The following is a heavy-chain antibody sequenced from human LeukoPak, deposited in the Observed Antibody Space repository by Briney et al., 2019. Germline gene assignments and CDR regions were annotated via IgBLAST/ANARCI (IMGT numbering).Heavy chain of an antibody. D-gene: IGHD3-10*01. J-gene: IGHJ6*02. Sequence: SETLSLTCTVSGGSISSYYWSWIRQPPGKGLEWIGYIYYSGSTNYNPSLKSRVTISVDTSKNQFSLKLSSVTAADTAVYYCASSVRYYYGSGISSGMDVWGQGTTVTVSS. CDR1: GGSISSYY. CDR2: IYYSGST. CDR3: ASSVRYYYGSGISSGMDV. V-gene: IGHV4-59*01.